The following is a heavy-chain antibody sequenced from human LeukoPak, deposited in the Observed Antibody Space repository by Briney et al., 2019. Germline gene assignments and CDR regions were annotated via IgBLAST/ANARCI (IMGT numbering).Heavy chain of an antibody. CDR1: GFTFSSFTMN. CDR3: ARIFRGVIIAVDY. V-gene: IGHV4-59*05. J-gene: IGHJ4*02. D-gene: IGHD3-10*01. Sequence: PGGSLRLSCAASGFTFSSFTMNWVRQAPGKGLEWIGSIYYSGTSYYNPSLKSRVTISVDTSKNQFSLRLTSVTAADTAVYYCARIFRGVIIAVDYWGQGTLVTVSS. CDR2: IYYSGTS.